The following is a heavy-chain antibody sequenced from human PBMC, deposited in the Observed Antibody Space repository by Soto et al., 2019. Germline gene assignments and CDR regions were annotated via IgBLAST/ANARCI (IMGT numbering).Heavy chain of an antibody. J-gene: IGHJ5*02. V-gene: IGHV1-3*01. CDR3: ARAARIRGNWFDP. Sequence: QVQLVQSGAEVKKPGASVKVSCKASGYTFTSYAMHWVRQAPGQRLEWMGWINAGNGNTKYSQKFQGRVTITRDTSASTAYRELSSLRSEDTAVYYCARAARIRGNWFDPWGQGTLVTVSS. CDR2: INAGNGNT. CDR1: GYTFTSYA. D-gene: IGHD3-10*01.